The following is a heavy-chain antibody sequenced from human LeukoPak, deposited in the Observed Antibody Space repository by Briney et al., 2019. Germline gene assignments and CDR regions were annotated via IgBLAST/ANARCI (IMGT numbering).Heavy chain of an antibody. CDR2: IRYDGSNK. CDR1: GFTFSSYG. D-gene: IGHD1-26*01. Sequence: GGSLRLSCAASGFTFSSYGMHWVRQAPGKGLEWVALIRYDGSNKYYADSVKGRFTISRDNSKNTLYLQMNSLRAEDTAVYYCAKMGSGSYSGDAFDIWGQGTMVTVSS. CDR3: AKMGSGSYSGDAFDI. V-gene: IGHV3-30*02. J-gene: IGHJ3*02.